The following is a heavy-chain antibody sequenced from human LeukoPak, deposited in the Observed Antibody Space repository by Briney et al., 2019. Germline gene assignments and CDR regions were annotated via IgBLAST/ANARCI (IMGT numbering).Heavy chain of an antibody. CDR1: GFTFSRYE. CDR2: ISPSGTTI. Sequence: GGSLRLSCAVSGFTFSRYEMSWVRQAPGKGLEWISYISPSGTTIYYVDSVKGRFIISRDNAKDSLYLQMNSLRVEDTAVYYCARDPQGPDYWGQGTLVTVSS. CDR3: ARDPQGPDY. V-gene: IGHV3-48*03. J-gene: IGHJ4*02.